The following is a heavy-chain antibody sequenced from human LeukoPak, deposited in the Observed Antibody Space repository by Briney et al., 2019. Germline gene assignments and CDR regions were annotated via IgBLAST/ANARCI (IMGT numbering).Heavy chain of an antibody. CDR2: IYYSGST. J-gene: IGHJ4*02. V-gene: IGHV4-59*01. D-gene: IGHD5-18*01. CDR3: ARSYTAMVLDLDY. Sequence: PSETLSLTCTGSGGSISSYYWSWIRQPPGKGLEWIGYIYYSGSTNYNPSLKRRVTISVDTSKNQFSLKLSSVTAADTAVYYCARSYTAMVLDLDYWGQGTLVTVSS. CDR1: GGSISSYY.